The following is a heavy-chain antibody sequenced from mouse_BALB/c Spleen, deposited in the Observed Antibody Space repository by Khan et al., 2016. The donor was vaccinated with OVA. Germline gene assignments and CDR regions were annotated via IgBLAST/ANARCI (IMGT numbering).Heavy chain of an antibody. CDR1: GYIFSSYY. D-gene: IGHD2-10*02. CDR3: TRSGYANPFAY. J-gene: IGHJ3*01. Sequence: QVQLQQSGAELVKPGASVKLSCKASGYIFSSYYMYWVKQRPGQGLEWIGGINPSNGGTNFNEKFKTKATLTVDKSSSTTYMQVSSLTFEDSAVYYCTRSGYANPFAYWGQGTLVTVSA. V-gene: IGHV1S81*02. CDR2: INPSNGGT.